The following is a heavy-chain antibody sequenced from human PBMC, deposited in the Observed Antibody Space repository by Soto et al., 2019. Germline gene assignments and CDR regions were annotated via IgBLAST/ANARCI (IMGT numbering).Heavy chain of an antibody. V-gene: IGHV1-69*13. Sequence: GPSVKVSCKASGGTFSSYAISWVRQAPGQGLEWMGGIIPIFGTANYAQKFQGRVTITADESTSTAYMELSSLRSEDTAVYYCARDQNYCSSTSCYYYYYYYGMDVWGQGTTVTVSS. CDR1: GGTFSSYA. CDR2: IIPIFGTA. D-gene: IGHD2-2*01. CDR3: ARDQNYCSSTSCYYYYYYYGMDV. J-gene: IGHJ6*02.